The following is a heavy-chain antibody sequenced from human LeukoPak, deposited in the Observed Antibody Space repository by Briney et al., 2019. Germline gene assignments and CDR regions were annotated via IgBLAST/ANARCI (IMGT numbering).Heavy chain of an antibody. V-gene: IGHV1-2*02. D-gene: IGHD5-24*01. CDR1: GYTFTGYY. J-gene: IGHJ4*02. Sequence: ASVKVSCKASGYTFTGYYMHWVRQAPGQGLEWMGWINPNSGGTNYAQKFQGRVTMTRDTSISTAYMELSSLRSDDTAVYYCARSKDIRMGSKRGIEMDYWGQGTLVTVSS. CDR2: INPNSGGT. CDR3: ARSKDIRMGSKRGIEMDY.